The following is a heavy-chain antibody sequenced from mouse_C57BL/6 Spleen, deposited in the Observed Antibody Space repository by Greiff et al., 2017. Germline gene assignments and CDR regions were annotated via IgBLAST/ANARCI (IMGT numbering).Heavy chain of an antibody. CDR2: INPNNGGT. J-gene: IGHJ3*01. Sequence: EVQLQQSGPELVKPGASVKISCKASGYTFTDYYMNWVKQSHGKSLEWIGDINPNNGGTSYNQKFKGKATLTVDKSSSTAYMELRSLTSEDSAVYYCARWGDYDEKGFAYWGQGTLVTVSA. CDR3: ARWGDYDEKGFAY. D-gene: IGHD2-4*01. CDR1: GYTFTDYY. V-gene: IGHV1-26*01.